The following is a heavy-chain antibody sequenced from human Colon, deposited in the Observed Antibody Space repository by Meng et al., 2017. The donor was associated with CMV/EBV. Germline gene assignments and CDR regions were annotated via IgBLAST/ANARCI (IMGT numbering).Heavy chain of an antibody. Sequence: CKASGYNFTGYYLHWVRQAPGQRLEWLGRIKPDDGDTKYAPNFRGRATMTRDTSITTAYMELDSLTSDDTATYYCARDRANLFYQFDSWGQGTLVTVSS. CDR1: GYNFTGYY. J-gene: IGHJ4*02. V-gene: IGHV1-2*06. CDR2: IKPDDGDT. CDR3: ARDRANLFYQFDS. D-gene: IGHD2/OR15-2a*01.